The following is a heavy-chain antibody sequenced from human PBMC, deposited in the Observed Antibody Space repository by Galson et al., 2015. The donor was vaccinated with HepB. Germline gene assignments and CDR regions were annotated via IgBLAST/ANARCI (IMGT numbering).Heavy chain of an antibody. CDR3: ARGGRGRKNVAAHIDY. V-gene: IGHV1-46*01. D-gene: IGHD1-26*01. CDR1: GYTFTSYG. CDR2: INPSGGST. Sequence: SVKVSCKASGYTFTSYGISWVRQAPGQGLEWMGIINPSGGSTSYAQKFQGGVTMTRDTSTSTVYMELSSLRSEDTAVYYCARGGRGRKNVAAHIDYWGQGTLVTVSS. J-gene: IGHJ4*02.